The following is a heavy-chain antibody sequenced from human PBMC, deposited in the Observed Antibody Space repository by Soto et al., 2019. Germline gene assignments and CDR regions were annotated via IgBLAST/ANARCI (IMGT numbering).Heavy chain of an antibody. CDR2: MSYDGSDK. Sequence: QVQLVESGGGVVQPGRSLRLSCAASGFSFRSYAMHWVRQAPGKGLEWVAGMSYDGSDKDYAESVKGRFTISRDNSKNTLYLQMSSLRAEDTAVYYCARARLDTPALEYWGQGTLVTVSS. CDR3: ARARLDTPALEY. D-gene: IGHD2-2*01. V-gene: IGHV3-30-3*01. J-gene: IGHJ4*02. CDR1: GFSFRSYA.